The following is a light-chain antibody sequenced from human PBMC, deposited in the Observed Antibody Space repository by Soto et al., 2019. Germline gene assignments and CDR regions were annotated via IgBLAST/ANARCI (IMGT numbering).Light chain of an antibody. V-gene: IGKV1-5*01. CDR2: DAS. CDR3: QQYNSYSSWT. CDR1: QSISSW. J-gene: IGKJ1*01. Sequence: DIQMTQSPSTLSSSVGYRVTITCRASQSISSWLAWYQQKPGKAPKVLIFDASNLESGVPSRFSGSGSGTEFTLTISSLQPDDFATYYCQQYNSYSSWTFGQGTKVDIK.